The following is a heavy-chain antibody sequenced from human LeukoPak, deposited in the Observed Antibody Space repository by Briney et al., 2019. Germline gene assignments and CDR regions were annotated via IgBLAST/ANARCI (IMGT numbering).Heavy chain of an antibody. CDR3: ATYSILNAREFRY. Sequence: PGGSLRLSCAASGFTFSNYWMSWVRQAPGKGLEWVANIKQDGSEKYYVDSVKGRFTISRDNAKNSVYLQMNSLGADDTAVYYCATYSILNAREFRYWGQGTLVTVTS. CDR1: GFTFSNYW. CDR2: IKQDGSEK. D-gene: IGHD4-11*01. J-gene: IGHJ1*01. V-gene: IGHV3-7*01.